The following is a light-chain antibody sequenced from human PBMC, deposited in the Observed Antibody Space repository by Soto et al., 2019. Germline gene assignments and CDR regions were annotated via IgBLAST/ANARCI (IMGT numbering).Light chain of an antibody. CDR2: DAS. Sequence: DIQMTQSPSTLSASVGDRVTITCRASQSVSSWLAWYQQKPGKAPKLLIYDASSWGSGVPSRFSGSGSGTEFTLTINGLQPDDFAAYYCQQYDTYPWTFGQGTKVEI. CDR3: QQYDTYPWT. CDR1: QSVSSW. J-gene: IGKJ1*01. V-gene: IGKV1-5*01.